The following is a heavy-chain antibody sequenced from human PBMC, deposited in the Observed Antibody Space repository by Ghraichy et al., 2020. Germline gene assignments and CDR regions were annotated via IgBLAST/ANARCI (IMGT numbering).Heavy chain of an antibody. J-gene: IGHJ4*02. Sequence: SETLSLTCTVSGYSISSGYYWGWIRQPPGKGLEWIGSIYHSGSTYYNPSLKSRVTISVDTSKNQFSLKLSSVTAADTAVYYCARDRGGEAPFDYWGQGTLVTVSS. V-gene: IGHV4-38-2*02. CDR2: IYHSGST. CDR3: ARDRGGEAPFDY. CDR1: GYSISSGYY. D-gene: IGHD3-10*01.